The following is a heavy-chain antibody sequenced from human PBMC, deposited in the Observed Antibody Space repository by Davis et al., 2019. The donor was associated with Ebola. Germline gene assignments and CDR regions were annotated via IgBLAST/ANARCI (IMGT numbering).Heavy chain of an antibody. D-gene: IGHD6-13*01. CDR1: GFTFGDYA. J-gene: IGHJ6*02. Sequence: GGSLRLSCTASGFTFGDYAMSWVRQAPGKGLEWVGFIRSKAYGGKTEYAASVKGRFTISRDDSESIAYLQMNSLKTEDTAVYYCTRDLKQPPPSYYYGMDVWGQGTTVTVSS. CDR2: IRSKAYGGKT. CDR3: TRDLKQPPPSYYYGMDV. V-gene: IGHV3-49*04.